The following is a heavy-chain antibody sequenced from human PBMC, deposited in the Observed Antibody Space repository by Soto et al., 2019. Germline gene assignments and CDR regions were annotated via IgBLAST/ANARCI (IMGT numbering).Heavy chain of an antibody. CDR1: GNSCTSYW. CDR3: ERQLAAVFNWFDP. J-gene: IGHJ5*02. V-gene: IGHV5-51*01. CDR2: IYPGDSDT. D-gene: IGHD3-3*02. Sequence: XESLKVSCKGSGNSCTSYWVGLVLQMPGKGLEWMGIIYPGDSDTRYSPSFQGQVTISADKSISTAYLQWSSLKASDTAMYYCERQLAAVFNWFDPCGQGTLVTVSS.